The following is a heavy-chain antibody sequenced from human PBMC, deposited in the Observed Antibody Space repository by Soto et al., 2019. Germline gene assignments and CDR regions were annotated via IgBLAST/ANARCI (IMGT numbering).Heavy chain of an antibody. CDR1: GYSFTSYW. J-gene: IGHJ6*02. V-gene: IGHV5-10-1*01. CDR2: IDPSDSYT. CDR3: ARQEGLAVAGVNYYGMDV. Sequence: RGESLKISCKGSGYSFTSYWISWVRQMPGKGLEWMGRIDPSDSYTNYSPSFQGHVTISADKSISTAYLQWSSLKASDTAMYYCARQEGLAVAGVNYYGMDVWGQGTTVTVSS. D-gene: IGHD6-19*01.